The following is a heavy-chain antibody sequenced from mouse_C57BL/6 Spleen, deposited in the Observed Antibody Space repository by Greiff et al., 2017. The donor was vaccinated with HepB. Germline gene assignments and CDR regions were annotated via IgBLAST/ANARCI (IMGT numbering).Heavy chain of an antibody. V-gene: IGHV5-6*01. CDR3: ASHITTQLFDY. J-gene: IGHJ2*01. CDR2: ISSGGSYT. D-gene: IGHD1-1*01. CDR1: GFTFSSYG. Sequence: EVQLVESGGDLVKPGGSLKLSCAASGFTFSSYGMSWVRQTPDKRLEWVATISSGGSYTYYPDSVKGRFTISRDNAKNTLYLQMSSLKSEDTAMYYCASHITTQLFDYWGQGTTLTVSS.